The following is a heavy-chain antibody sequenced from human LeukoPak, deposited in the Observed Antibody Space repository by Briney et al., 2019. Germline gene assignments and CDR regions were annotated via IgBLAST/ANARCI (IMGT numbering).Heavy chain of an antibody. V-gene: IGHV3-20*04. Sequence: GGSLRLSCAASGFTFDDYGMSWVRQAPGKGLEWVSGINWNGGSTVYADSVNGRFPISRDNAKNSLYLQMNSLRAEDTALYYCARDSCSSTSCPGVYWGQGTLVTVSS. D-gene: IGHD2-2*01. CDR3: ARDSCSSTSCPGVY. CDR2: INWNGGST. J-gene: IGHJ4*02. CDR1: GFTFDDYG.